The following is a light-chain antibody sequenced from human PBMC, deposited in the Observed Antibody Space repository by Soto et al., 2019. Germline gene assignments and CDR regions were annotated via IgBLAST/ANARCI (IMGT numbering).Light chain of an antibody. CDR2: EVS. CDR1: SSDVGGYKY. J-gene: IGLJ1*01. Sequence: QSALTQPASVSGSPGQSITISCTGTSSDVGGYKYVSWYQQHPGKAPKLMIYEVSNRPSGVSNRFSGSESGNTASLTISGLQAEDEGDYYCQSYDSTLSDRYVFGTGTKLTVL. CDR3: QSYDSTLSDRYV. V-gene: IGLV2-14*01.